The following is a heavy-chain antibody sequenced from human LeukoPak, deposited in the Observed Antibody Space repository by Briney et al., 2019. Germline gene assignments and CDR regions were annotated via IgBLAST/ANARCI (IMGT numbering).Heavy chain of an antibody. CDR2: IYSSGIT. Sequence: SETLSLTCTVSGGAISSYYWSWIRQPAGKGLEWIGRIYSSGITNYNPSLKSRVTMSVDTSKNQFSLELNSVTAADTAVYYCARDERSHPNGVYYYYYMDVWGKGTTVTVSS. J-gene: IGHJ6*03. D-gene: IGHD2-8*01. CDR1: GGAISSYY. CDR3: ARDERSHPNGVYYYYYMDV. V-gene: IGHV4-4*07.